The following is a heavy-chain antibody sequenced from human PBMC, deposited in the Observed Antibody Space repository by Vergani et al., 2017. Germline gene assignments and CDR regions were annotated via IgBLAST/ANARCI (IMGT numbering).Heavy chain of an antibody. J-gene: IGHJ3*01. D-gene: IGHD2-2*01. CDR3: AREYSSTSARAFDF. V-gene: IGHV3-48*01. CDR1: GFDFSSYI. Sequence: HLVESGGGWVQPGGSLRLSCVVSGFDFSSYIMNWVRQAPGKGLEWVSFVSTGTKSQSYAESVKGRFTISRDSAKNSLYLQMDSLRAEDTAVYYCAREYSSTSARAFDFWGQGTKVTVSS. CDR2: VSTGTKSQ.